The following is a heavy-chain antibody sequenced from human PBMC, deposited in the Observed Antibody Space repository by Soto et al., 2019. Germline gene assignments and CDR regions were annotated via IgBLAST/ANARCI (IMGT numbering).Heavy chain of an antibody. CDR1: GGTFSSYT. CDR2: IIPIFGTA. CDR3: ARDYDFWSGYGPNGMDV. D-gene: IGHD3-3*01. Sequence: SVKVSCKASGGTFSSYTISRVREAAGQGLEWMGRIIPIFGTANYAQKFQGRVTITADESTSTAYMELSSLRSEDTAVYYCARDYDFWSGYGPNGMDVWGQGTTVTVSS. V-gene: IGHV1-69*13. J-gene: IGHJ6*02.